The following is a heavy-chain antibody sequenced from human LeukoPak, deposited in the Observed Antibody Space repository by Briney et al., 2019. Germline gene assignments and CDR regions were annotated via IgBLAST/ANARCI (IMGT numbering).Heavy chain of an antibody. V-gene: IGHV3-73*01. CDR1: GFTFSSYA. D-gene: IGHD2-21*02. CDR2: IRSKANSYAT. Sequence: GGSLRLSCAASGFTFSSYAMHWVRQASGKGLEWVGRIRSKANSYATAYAASVKGWFTISRDDSKNTAYLQMNSLKTEDTAVYYCTRFCGGDCSGIDYWGQGTLVTVSS. CDR3: TRFCGGDCSGIDY. J-gene: IGHJ4*02.